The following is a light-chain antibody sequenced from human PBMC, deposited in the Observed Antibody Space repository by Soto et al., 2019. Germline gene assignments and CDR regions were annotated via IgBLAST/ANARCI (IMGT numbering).Light chain of an antibody. J-gene: IGKJ1*01. V-gene: IGKV3-20*01. CDR2: GAS. CDR3: QQYGSSPPVT. CDR1: QSVSSSY. Sequence: EIVLTQSPGTLSLSPGERATLSCRASQSVSSSYLASYQQKPGQAPRLLIYGASSRATGIPDRFSGSGSGTDFTLTISRLEPEDFAVYYCQQYGSSPPVTFGQGTKVDIK.